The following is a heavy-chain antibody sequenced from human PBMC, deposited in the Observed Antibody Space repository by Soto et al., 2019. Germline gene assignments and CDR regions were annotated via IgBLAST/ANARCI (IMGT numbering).Heavy chain of an antibody. D-gene: IGHD1-26*01. CDR3: ARVSGSYYYGMDV. J-gene: IGHJ6*02. CDR1: GGSISSYY. Sequence: SSETLSLTCTVSGGSISSYYWSWNRQPPGKGLEWIGYIYYSGSTNYNPSLKSRVTISVDKSKNQFSLKLSSVTAADTAVYYCARVSGSYYYGMDVWGQGTTVTSP. V-gene: IGHV4-59*12. CDR2: IYYSGST.